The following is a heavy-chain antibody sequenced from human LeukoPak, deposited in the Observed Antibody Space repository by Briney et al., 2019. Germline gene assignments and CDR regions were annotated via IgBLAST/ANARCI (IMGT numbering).Heavy chain of an antibody. CDR3: TRDSLPCRTGSCYSGPDYYGMGV. J-gene: IGHJ6*02. Sequence: GGSLRLSCAASGFTFSDFSMNWVCQAPGKGLEWVSSIGSGSDYTYYADSVKGRFTGSRDNAKNSLFLQMNSLRAADTAVYYCTRDSLPCRTGSCYSGPDYYGMGVWGQGTTVTVSS. CDR1: GFTFSDFS. V-gene: IGHV3-21*01. CDR2: IGSGSDYT. D-gene: IGHD2-15*01.